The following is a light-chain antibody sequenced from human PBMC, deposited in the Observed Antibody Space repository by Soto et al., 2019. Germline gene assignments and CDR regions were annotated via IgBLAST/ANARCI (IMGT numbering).Light chain of an antibody. CDR2: DAS. CDR3: QQYDNLLAPT. V-gene: IGKV1-33*01. CDR1: QDISSY. Sequence: DIQMTQSPSSLSASVGDRVTITCQASQDISSYLNWFQQKPGKAPNLLIFDASKLQTGVQSRFSGSGSGTDFTFTISGLQPEDIATYYCQQYDNLLAPTFGGGTRVDI. J-gene: IGKJ4*01.